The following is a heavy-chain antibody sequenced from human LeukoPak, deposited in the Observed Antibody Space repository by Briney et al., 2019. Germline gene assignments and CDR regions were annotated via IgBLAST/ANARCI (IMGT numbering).Heavy chain of an antibody. Sequence: PGGSLRLSCAAPGFTFCAYAISGGPPGPGRGLGWVSPISGSGGSTYYADSVKGRFTISRDNSKNALYLKMNSLRAEDTAVYYCAKDRGYSSGWYPFDYWGQGTLVTVSS. V-gene: IGHV3-23*01. CDR3: AKDRGYSSGWYPFDY. CDR1: GFTFCAYA. D-gene: IGHD6-19*01. CDR2: ISGSGGST. J-gene: IGHJ4*02.